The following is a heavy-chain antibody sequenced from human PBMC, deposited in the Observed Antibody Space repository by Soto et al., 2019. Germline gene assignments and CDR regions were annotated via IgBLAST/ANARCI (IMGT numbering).Heavy chain of an antibody. J-gene: IGHJ5*02. V-gene: IGHV4-31*03. CDR3: ARGLLTYYYDSSGYPNWFDP. CDR2: IYYSGST. D-gene: IGHD3-22*01. Sequence: QVQLQESGPGLVKPSQTLSLTCTVSGGSISSGGYYWSWIRQHPGKGLEWIGYIYYSGSTYYNPSLKSRVTISVDTSKNQFSLKLSSVTAPDTAVYYCARGLLTYYYDSSGYPNWFDPWGQGTLVTVSS. CDR1: GGSISSGGYY.